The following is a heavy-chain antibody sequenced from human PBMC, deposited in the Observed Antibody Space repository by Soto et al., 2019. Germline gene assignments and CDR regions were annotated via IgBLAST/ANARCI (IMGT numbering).Heavy chain of an antibody. CDR3: AKSEIAAAGYNWFDP. Sequence: GGSLRLSCAASGFTFSSYAMSWVRQAPGKGLEWVSAISGSGGSTYYADSVKGRFTISRDNSKNTLYLQMNSLRAEDTAVYYCAKSEIAAAGYNWFDPWSQGTLVTVSS. D-gene: IGHD6-13*01. J-gene: IGHJ5*02. CDR1: GFTFSSYA. CDR2: ISGSGGST. V-gene: IGHV3-23*01.